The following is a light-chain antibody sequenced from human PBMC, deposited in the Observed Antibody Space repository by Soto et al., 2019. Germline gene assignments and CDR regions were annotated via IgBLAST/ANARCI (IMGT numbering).Light chain of an antibody. CDR1: ESVGSN. V-gene: IGKV3-15*01. Sequence: EIVMTQSPATLSVSPGERATLSCRASESVGSNLAWYQQKPGQAPRLLIYGTFTRATGIPARFSGSGSGAEFTLTISSLQSADSALYYCQQYRTWPSGTFGQGTKVEIK. CDR2: GTF. J-gene: IGKJ1*01. CDR3: QQYRTWPSGT.